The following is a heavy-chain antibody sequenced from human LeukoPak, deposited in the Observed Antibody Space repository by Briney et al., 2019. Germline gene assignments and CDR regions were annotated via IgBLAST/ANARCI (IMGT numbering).Heavy chain of an antibody. Sequence: ASVKVSCRASGYTFTSNYIHWVRQAPGQGLEWMGMIYPRDGSTSYAQKFQGRVTVTRDTSTSTVHMELSGLRSEDTAVYYCARDLEGFDYWGQGTLVTVSS. CDR2: IYPRDGST. J-gene: IGHJ4*02. CDR1: GYTFTSNY. V-gene: IGHV1-46*01. CDR3: ARDLEGFDY.